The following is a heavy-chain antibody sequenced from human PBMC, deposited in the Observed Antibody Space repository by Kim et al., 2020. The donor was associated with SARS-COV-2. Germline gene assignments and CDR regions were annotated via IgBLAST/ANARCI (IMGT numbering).Heavy chain of an antibody. CDR3: LGGFYFDY. Sequence: GNGNKIYSQKFQGRVTLTTDTSANTAYMELSFLRSEDSAVYYCLGGFYFDYWGQGTLVTVSS. J-gene: IGHJ4*02. D-gene: IGHD3-16*01. CDR2: GNGNK. V-gene: IGHV1-3*01.